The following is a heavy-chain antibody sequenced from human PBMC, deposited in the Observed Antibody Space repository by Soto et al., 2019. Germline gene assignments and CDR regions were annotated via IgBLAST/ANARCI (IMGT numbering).Heavy chain of an antibody. D-gene: IGHD6-19*01. CDR3: VRDGSSGWHFDS. V-gene: IGHV3-7*01. Sequence: WGALLVAWVSSDLTFSAYWMTGVRQAPGKGLEWVANVRQDGSQRYLVDSVKGRFTISRDNAKNSMYLQMNSLRAEDTAVYYCVRDGSSGWHFDSWGHGTMVTVSS. J-gene: IGHJ4*01. CDR1: DLTFSAYW. CDR2: VRQDGSQR.